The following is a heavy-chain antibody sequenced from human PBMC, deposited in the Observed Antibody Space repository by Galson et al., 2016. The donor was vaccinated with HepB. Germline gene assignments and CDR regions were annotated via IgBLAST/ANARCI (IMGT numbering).Heavy chain of an antibody. CDR3: ARDGLYYDSSAYTNLDY. CDR1: GYSFSGFA. D-gene: IGHD3-22*01. Sequence: SVKVSCKASGYSFSGFAIHWVRQAPGQGLEWMGWINPGNGNAKYAQKLQGRVTITRDTSASTAYMELSSLISEDTAVYYCARDGLYYDSSAYTNLDYWGQGSLVTVSA. CDR2: INPGNGNA. V-gene: IGHV1-3*01. J-gene: IGHJ4*02.